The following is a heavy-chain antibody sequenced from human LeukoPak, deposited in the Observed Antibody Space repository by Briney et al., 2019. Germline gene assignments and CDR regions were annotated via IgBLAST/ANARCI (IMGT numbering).Heavy chain of an antibody. J-gene: IGHJ4*02. CDR3: ARPRKGVYFDY. Sequence: SETLSLTCTVSGGSITSSSYYWGWIRQPPGKGLQWIGSFYYSGSTYYNPSLKSRVTIYVDTSKNQFSLKLSSVTAADTAVYYCARPRKGVYFDYWGQGTLVTVSS. D-gene: IGHD2-8*01. CDR2: FYYSGST. V-gene: IGHV4-39*07. CDR1: GGSITSSSYY.